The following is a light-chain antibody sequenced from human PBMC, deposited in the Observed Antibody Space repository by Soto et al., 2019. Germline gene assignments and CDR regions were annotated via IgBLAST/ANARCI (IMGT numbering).Light chain of an antibody. CDR1: QSISSNN. V-gene: IGKV3D-15*01. CDR3: QQYNNWWT. Sequence: EIVLTQSPGTLSLSPGERATLSCRASQSISSNNLAWYQQKPGQAPRLLIYDASSRATGIPDRLSGSGSGTEFTLTISSLQSEDFAFYYCQQYNNWWTFGQGPRVDIK. CDR2: DAS. J-gene: IGKJ1*01.